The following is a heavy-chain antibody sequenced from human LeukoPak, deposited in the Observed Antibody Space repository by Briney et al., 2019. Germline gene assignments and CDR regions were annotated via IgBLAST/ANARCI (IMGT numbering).Heavy chain of an antibody. D-gene: IGHD3-10*01. CDR1: GGSFSGYY. CDR3: AKSNGYGLVDI. Sequence: PSETLSLTCAVYGGSFSGYYWSWIRQPPGKGLEWIGEINHSGSTNYNPSLKSRVTISVDTSKNQFSLKLSSVTAADTAVYYCAKSNGYGLVDIWGQGTMVTVSS. CDR2: INHSGST. V-gene: IGHV4-34*01. J-gene: IGHJ3*02.